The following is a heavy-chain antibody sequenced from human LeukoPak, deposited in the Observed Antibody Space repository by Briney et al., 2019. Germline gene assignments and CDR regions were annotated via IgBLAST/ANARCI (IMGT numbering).Heavy chain of an antibody. CDR3: ARWPGPRWFGDYYFDY. CDR1: GYTFTSSG. Sequence: ASVKVSCKASGYTFTSSGISWVRQAPGQGLEWMGWISAYNGNTNYAQKLQGRVTMTTDTSTSTAYMELRSLRSDDTAVYYCARWPGPRWFGDYYFDYWGQGTLVTVSS. D-gene: IGHD3-10*01. V-gene: IGHV1-18*01. CDR2: ISAYNGNT. J-gene: IGHJ4*02.